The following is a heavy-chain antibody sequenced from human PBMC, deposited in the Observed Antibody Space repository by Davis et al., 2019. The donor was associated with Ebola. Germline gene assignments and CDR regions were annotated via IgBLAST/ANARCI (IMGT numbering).Heavy chain of an antibody. CDR3: ASVTSTVTTGWFDP. D-gene: IGHD4-17*01. V-gene: IGHV3-7*01. CDR2: IKQDGSEK. Sequence: GESLKISCAASGFTFSSYWMSWVRQAPGKGLEWVANIKQDGSEKYYVDSVKGRFTISRDNAKNSLYLQMNSLRDEDTAVYYCASVTSTVTTGWFDPWGQGTLVTVSS. J-gene: IGHJ5*02. CDR1: GFTFSSYW.